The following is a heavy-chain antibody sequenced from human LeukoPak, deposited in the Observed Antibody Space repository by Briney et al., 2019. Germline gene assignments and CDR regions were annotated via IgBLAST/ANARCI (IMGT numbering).Heavy chain of an antibody. CDR2: IKGDGSP. J-gene: IGHJ4*02. Sequence: GGSLRLSCEASGFTFSPSWMHWVRQAPGKGLVWVSRIKGDGSPDYADSVKGRFTISRDNAENTLYLQMNSLRDEDTVVYYCARDWFHAIDYWGQGTLVTVSS. D-gene: IGHD2/OR15-2a*01. CDR1: GFTFSPSW. CDR3: ARDWFHAIDY. V-gene: IGHV3-74*01.